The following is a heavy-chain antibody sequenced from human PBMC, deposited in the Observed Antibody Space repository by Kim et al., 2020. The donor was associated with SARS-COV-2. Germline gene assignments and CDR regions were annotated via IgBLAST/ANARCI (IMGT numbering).Heavy chain of an antibody. Sequence: SETLSLTCTVSGGSISSGGYYWSWIRQHPGKGLEWIGYIYYSGSTYYNPSRKSRITISVDTSQNLFSLRLSSVTAADTAVYYCARGSASSWYFDYWGQGT. D-gene: IGHD6-13*01. CDR1: GGSISSGGYY. V-gene: IGHV4-31*03. CDR3: ARGSASSWYFDY. J-gene: IGHJ4*02. CDR2: IYYSGST.